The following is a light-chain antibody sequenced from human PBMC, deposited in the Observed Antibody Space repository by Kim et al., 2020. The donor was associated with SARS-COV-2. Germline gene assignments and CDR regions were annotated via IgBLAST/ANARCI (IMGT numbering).Light chain of an antibody. J-gene: IGLJ2*01. CDR3: AAWDDSLNGPI. V-gene: IGLV1-44*01. CDR1: SSNIGSKT. CDR2: SNN. Sequence: QSVLTQPPSASGTPGQRVTISCSGTSSNIGSKTVNWYQQLPGTAPKLLIYSNNQRPSGVPDRFSGSKSGTSASLAISGLQSDDDADYYCAAWDDSLNGPIFGGGTQLTVL.